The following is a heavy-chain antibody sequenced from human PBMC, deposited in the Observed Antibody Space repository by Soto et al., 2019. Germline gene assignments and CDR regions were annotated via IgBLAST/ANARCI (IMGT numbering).Heavy chain of an antibody. CDR1: GYTFTNYY. CDR3: ARGDNDY. J-gene: IGHJ4*02. CDR2: IHPDGGHT. V-gene: IGHV1-46*01. Sequence: AASVKVSCKASGYTFTNYYVQWVRQAPGQGLEWMGVIHPDGGHTTYSQKFQDRVTMTRDTFTSTIYMDLSSLRSEDTAVYYCARGDNDYWGQGTLVTVSS.